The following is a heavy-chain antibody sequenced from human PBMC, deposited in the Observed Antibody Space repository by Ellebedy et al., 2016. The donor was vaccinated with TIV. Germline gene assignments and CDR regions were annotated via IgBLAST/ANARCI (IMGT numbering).Heavy chain of an antibody. CDR2: ISWNSGSI. J-gene: IGHJ4*02. CDR1: GFTFDDYA. V-gene: IGHV3-9*01. Sequence: GGSLRLSXAASGFTFDDYAMHWVRQAPGKGLERVSGISWNSGSIGYADSVKGRFTISRDNAKNSLYLQMNSLRAEDTALYYCAKDIAQVLPRSFDYWGQGTLVTVSS. D-gene: IGHD2/OR15-2a*01. CDR3: AKDIAQVLPRSFDY.